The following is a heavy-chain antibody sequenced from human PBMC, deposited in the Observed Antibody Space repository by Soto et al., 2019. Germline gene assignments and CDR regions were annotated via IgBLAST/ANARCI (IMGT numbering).Heavy chain of an antibody. J-gene: IGHJ4*02. Sequence: EVHLVESGGDLIQPGGSLRLSCAASGFTVRTNYMNWVRQAPGKGLEWVSVIHSDGTAYYADSVKGRFTISRDISKNTLNHQMSSLRAEDTAMYYWGRDPFATGYVGSVDFDLWGREPWAPSPQ. CDR2: IHSDGTA. V-gene: IGHV3-53*01. CDR3: GRDPFATGYVGSVDFDL. CDR1: GFTVRTNY. D-gene: IGHD5-12*01.